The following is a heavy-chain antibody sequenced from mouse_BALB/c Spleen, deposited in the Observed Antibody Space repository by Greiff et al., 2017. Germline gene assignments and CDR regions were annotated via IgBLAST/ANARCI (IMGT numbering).Heavy chain of an antibody. Sequence: EVKLVESGGGLVQPGGSRKLSCAASGFTFSSFGMHWVRQAPEKGLEWVAYISSGSSTIYYADTVKGRFTISRDNPRNTLFLQMTSLRSEDTAMYYCARYDYDVGGQFAYWGQGTLVTVSA. J-gene: IGHJ3*01. D-gene: IGHD2-4*01. V-gene: IGHV5-17*02. CDR2: ISSGSSTI. CDR1: GFTFSSFG. CDR3: ARYDYDVGGQFAY.